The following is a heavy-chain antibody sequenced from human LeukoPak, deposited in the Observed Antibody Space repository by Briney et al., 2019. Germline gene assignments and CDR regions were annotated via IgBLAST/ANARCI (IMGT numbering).Heavy chain of an antibody. D-gene: IGHD3-3*01. CDR2: IKQDGSEK. CDR3: ARDLNDFWSGKDAFDI. CDR1: GFTFSSYW. Sequence: PGGSLRLSCAASGFTFSSYWMNWVRQAPGKGLEWVANIKQDGSEKYYVDSVKGRFTISRDNAKNSLYLQMNSLRAEDTAVYYCARDLNDFWSGKDAFDIWGQGTMVTVSS. J-gene: IGHJ3*02. V-gene: IGHV3-7*01.